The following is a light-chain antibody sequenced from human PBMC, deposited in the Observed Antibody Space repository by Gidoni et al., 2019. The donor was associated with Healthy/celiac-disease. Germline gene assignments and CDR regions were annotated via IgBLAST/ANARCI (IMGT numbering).Light chain of an antibody. CDR2: DAS. V-gene: IGKV3-11*01. Sequence: EIVLTQSPAPPSLSPGERATLSCRASQSVSSYLAWYQQKPGQAPRLLIYDASNRATGIPARFSGSGSGTDFTLTISSLEPEDFAVYYCQQRSNWPTFGQGTKLEIK. CDR3: QQRSNWPT. J-gene: IGKJ2*01. CDR1: QSVSSY.